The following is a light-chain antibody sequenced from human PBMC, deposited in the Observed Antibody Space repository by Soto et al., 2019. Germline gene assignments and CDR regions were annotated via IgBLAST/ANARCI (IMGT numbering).Light chain of an antibody. CDR2: EVT. Sequence: QSDLPQPPSVSGSPGQSVTISCTGTSSDVGKYDRVSWYQQPPGTAPKLIIYEVTNRPSGVPARFSGSKSGNTASLTISGLQAEDEAEYYCSSYTSGSRYVFGTGTKVTVL. J-gene: IGLJ1*01. CDR1: SSDVGKYDR. CDR3: SSYTSGSRYV. V-gene: IGLV2-18*02.